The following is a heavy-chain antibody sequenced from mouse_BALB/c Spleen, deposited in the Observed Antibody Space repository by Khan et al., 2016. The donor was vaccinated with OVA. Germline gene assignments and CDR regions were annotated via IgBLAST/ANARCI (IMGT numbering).Heavy chain of an antibody. CDR2: IDPANGNT. CDR1: GFNIKDTY. Sequence: VQLQQSGAELVKPGASVKLSCTASGFNIKDTYMHWVKQRPEQGLEWIGRIDPANGNTKYDPKFQGKATITADTSSNTAYLQLSSLPSEDTAVFYCARGRERSWFAYWGQGTLVTGAA. J-gene: IGHJ3*01. V-gene: IGHV14-3*02. CDR3: ARGRERSWFAY.